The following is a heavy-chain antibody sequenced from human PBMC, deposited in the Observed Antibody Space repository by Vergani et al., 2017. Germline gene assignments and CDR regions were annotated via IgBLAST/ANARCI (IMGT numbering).Heavy chain of an antibody. J-gene: IGHJ4*02. D-gene: IGHD1-1*01. CDR3: ARHTTYTDS. CDR2: IYPADSDT. CDR1: EYSFGNYW. Sequence: EVELVQSGPEMRKPGESLKISCKGAEYSFGNYWIGWVRQMPGKGLEWMGIIYPADSDTRYSPSFQGQVTISAAKSISTASLQCDSLKASDTALYYCARHTTYTDSWGQGTLVTVSS. V-gene: IGHV5-51*01.